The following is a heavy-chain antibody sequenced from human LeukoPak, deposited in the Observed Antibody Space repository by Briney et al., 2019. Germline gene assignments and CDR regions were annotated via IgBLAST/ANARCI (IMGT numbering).Heavy chain of an antibody. CDR3: ARFDYYYGMDV. Sequence: SETLFLTCAVYGGSFSGYYWSWIRQPPGKGLEWIGEINHSGSTNYNPSLKSRVAISVDTSKNQFSLKLSSVTAADTAVYYCARFDYYYGMDVWGQGTTVTVSS. J-gene: IGHJ6*02. CDR2: INHSGST. CDR1: GGSFSGYY. V-gene: IGHV4-34*01. D-gene: IGHD3-10*01.